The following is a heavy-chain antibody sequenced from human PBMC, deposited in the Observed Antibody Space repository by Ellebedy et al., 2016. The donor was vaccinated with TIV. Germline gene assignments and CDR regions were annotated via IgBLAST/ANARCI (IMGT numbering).Heavy chain of an antibody. V-gene: IGHV4-59*08. Sequence: MPSETLSLTCTVSGGSIGSSYWNWIRQAPGKGLEWIGYIHHSGRTNYNPSLNSRVTISMDTSKNQFSLELSSVTAADAAVYYCARRQITERTISEYNWFDPWGQGTLVTVSS. D-gene: IGHD1-20*01. CDR1: GGSIGSSY. CDR3: ARRQITERTISEYNWFDP. CDR2: IHHSGRT. J-gene: IGHJ5*02.